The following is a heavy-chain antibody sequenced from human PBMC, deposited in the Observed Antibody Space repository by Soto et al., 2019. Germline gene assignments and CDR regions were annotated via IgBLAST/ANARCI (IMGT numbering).Heavy chain of an antibody. J-gene: IGHJ3*02. CDR2: IDWDDDK. CDR3: ARIRDYGGNSAAFDI. V-gene: IGHV2-70*01. Sequence: SGPTLVNPTQTLTLTCTFSGFSLSTSGMCVSWIRQPPGKALEWLALIDWDDDKYYSTSLKTRLTISKDTSKNQVVLTMTNMDPVDPATYYCARIRDYGGNSAAFDIWGQGTMVTVSS. CDR1: GFSLSTSGMC. D-gene: IGHD4-17*01.